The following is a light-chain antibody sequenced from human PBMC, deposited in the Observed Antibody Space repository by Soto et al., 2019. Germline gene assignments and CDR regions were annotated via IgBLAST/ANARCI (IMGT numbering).Light chain of an antibody. V-gene: IGKV1-5*01. CDR2: DAS. J-gene: IGKJ2*01. CDR1: PSISSW. Sequence: DIQMTQSPSTLSASVGDRVTITCRASPSISSWLAWYQQKTGKAPKLLIYDASRLESGVPSRFSGSGSGTEFTLTISSLQPDDFATYYCQQYNSYPYTFGQGTKLEIK. CDR3: QQYNSYPYT.